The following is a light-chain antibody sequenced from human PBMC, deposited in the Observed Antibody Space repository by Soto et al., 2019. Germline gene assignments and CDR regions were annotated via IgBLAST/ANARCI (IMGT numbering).Light chain of an antibody. CDR1: SSDVGSHNL. J-gene: IGLJ2*01. V-gene: IGLV2-23*01. Sequence: QSALTQPASVSGSPGQSITISCTGSSSDVGSHNLVSWYQQHPGKAPKLMIYEGSKRPSGVSNRFSGSKSGNTASLTISGLQAEDEADYFCCSYARSSIHVLFGGGTKLTVL. CDR2: EGS. CDR3: CSYARSSIHVL.